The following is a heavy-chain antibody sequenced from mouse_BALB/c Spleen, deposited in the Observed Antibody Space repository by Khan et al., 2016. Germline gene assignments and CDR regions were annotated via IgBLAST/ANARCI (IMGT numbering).Heavy chain of an antibody. V-gene: IGHV6-3*01. CDR2: IRLTSDNYAI. J-gene: IGHJ3*01. CDR3: TDGQYDVRFAN. Sequence: EVKLEESGGGLVQPGGSLKLSCVASGFTFSSYWMSWVRHSPEKGLEWVAEIRLTSDNYAIHYAESVKGKFTISRDDSKSRLYLQMNSLRAEDTGMYYSTDGQYDVRFANWGQGTLVTVSA. D-gene: IGHD2-14*01. CDR1: GFTFSSYW.